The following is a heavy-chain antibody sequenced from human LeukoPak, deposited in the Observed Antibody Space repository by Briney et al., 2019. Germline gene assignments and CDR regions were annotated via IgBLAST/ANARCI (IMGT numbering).Heavy chain of an antibody. D-gene: IGHD3-22*01. V-gene: IGHV3-23*01. CDR3: AKDQNGYYDSSGYDY. CDR2: ISGSGGST. CDR1: GFTFSSYG. Sequence: GGTLRLSCAASGFTFSSYGMSWVRQAPGKGLKWVSAISGSGGSTYYADSVKGRFTISRDNSKNTLYLQMNSLRAEDTAVYYCAKDQNGYYDSSGYDYWGQGTLVTVSS. J-gene: IGHJ4*02.